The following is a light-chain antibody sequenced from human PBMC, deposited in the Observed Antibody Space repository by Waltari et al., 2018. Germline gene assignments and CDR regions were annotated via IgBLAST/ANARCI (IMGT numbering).Light chain of an antibody. CDR3: QSYDSSLSGVV. CDR1: RSNLGAGYD. Sequence: QSVLTQPPSVSGAPGPRVTIPCTGSRSNLGAGYDVPWYQQLPGTAPNLHIYGNRHRPSGVPDRLSGPKSGTSASLAITGLQAEDEADYYCQSYDSSLSGVVFGGGTKLTVL. V-gene: IGLV1-40*01. CDR2: GNR. J-gene: IGLJ2*01.